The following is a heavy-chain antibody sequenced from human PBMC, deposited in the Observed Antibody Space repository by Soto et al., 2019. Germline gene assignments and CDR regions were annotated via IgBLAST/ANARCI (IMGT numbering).Heavy chain of an antibody. Sequence: SETLSLTCTFSVGSIISSSYYWGWIRQPPGKGLEWIGSIYYSGSTYYNPSLKSRVTISVDTSKNQFSLKLSSVTAADTAVYYCARHGGYCGGDCKYYFDYWGQGTLVTVSS. CDR1: VGSIISSSYY. CDR2: IYYSGST. J-gene: IGHJ4*02. D-gene: IGHD2-21*02. V-gene: IGHV4-39*01. CDR3: ARHGGYCGGDCKYYFDY.